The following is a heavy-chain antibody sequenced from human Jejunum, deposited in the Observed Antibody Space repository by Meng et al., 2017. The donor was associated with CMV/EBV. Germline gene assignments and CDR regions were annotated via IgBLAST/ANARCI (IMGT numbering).Heavy chain of an antibody. Sequence: VQLQVSVPGLCNPSETLSLTGTVSVGSINTYYWSWIRQSAGKGLEWIGRFYSSDTYNYHPSLNSRVTMSLDTSKKQFSLILSSVTAADTARYYCARGPGASTREGFDHWGLGTLVTVSS. J-gene: IGHJ4*02. CDR3: ARGPGASTREGFDH. CDR2: FYSSDTY. V-gene: IGHV4-4*07. CDR1: VGSINTYY. D-gene: IGHD3-16*01.